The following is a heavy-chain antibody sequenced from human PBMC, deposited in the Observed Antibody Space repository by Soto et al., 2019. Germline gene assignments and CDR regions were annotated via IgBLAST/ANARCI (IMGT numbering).Heavy chain of an antibody. CDR3: ARGLPEGYGGTLDY. CDR2: IYYNVNT. Sequence: SETLSLTCTVSGDFIRSHYWTWIRQAPGKGLEWIGSIYYNVNTNYNPSLNSRVTISVNTSNKQFSLKVTSVTTADPAVYYCARGLPEGYGGTLDYWGQGTLVTVSS. V-gene: IGHV4-59*11. J-gene: IGHJ4*02. D-gene: IGHD4-17*01. CDR1: GDFIRSHY.